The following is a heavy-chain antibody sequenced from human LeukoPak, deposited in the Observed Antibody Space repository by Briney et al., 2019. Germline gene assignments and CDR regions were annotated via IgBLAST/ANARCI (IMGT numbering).Heavy chain of an antibody. CDR3: ARSEDIVATIDDY. CDR2: IIPIFGTA. D-gene: IGHD5-12*01. Sequence: ASVKVSCKASGGTFSSYAISWVRQAPGQGLEWMGGIIPIFGTANYAQKLQGRVTMTTDTSTSTAYMELRSLRSDDAAVYYCARSEDIVATIDDYWGQGTLVTVSS. CDR1: GGTFSSYA. J-gene: IGHJ4*02. V-gene: IGHV1-69*05.